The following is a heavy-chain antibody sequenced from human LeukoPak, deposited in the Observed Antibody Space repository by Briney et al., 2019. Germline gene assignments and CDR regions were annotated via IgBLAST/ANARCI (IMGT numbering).Heavy chain of an antibody. CDR1: SGSISSYY. D-gene: IGHD4-11*01. V-gene: IGHV4-4*09. CDR2: IYSSGST. J-gene: IGHJ4*02. Sequence: SETRSLTSTVSSGSISSYYCSWIRQPPGEGLGWIGYIYSSGSTTYNPSLESRVTISVDTPKTQFSLKLSSVPAADTALYYCATQPTTNSIDHRGQGTLVTVPS. CDR3: ATQPTTNSIDH.